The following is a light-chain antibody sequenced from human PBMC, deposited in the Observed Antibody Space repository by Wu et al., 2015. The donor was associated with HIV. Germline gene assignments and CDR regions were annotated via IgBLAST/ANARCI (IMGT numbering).Light chain of an antibody. CDR1: QSVSSY. CDR3: QQYGSSPPT. Sequence: EIVLTQSPATLSFSPGETATLSCRASQSVSSYLAWYQQKPGQAPRLLIYDASNRATGIPARFSGSGSGTDFTLTISRLEPEDFAVYYCQQYGSSPPTFGQGTKVEIK. J-gene: IGKJ1*01. V-gene: IGKV3-20*01. CDR2: DAS.